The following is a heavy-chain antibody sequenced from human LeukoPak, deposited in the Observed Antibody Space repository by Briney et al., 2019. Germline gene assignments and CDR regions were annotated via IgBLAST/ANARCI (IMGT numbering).Heavy chain of an antibody. V-gene: IGHV4-39*01. CDR2: IYYSGGT. J-gene: IGHJ3*02. CDR3: ARLGRGVGATPDAFDI. CDR1: GGSISSSSYY. Sequence: PSETLSLTCTVSGGSISSSSYYWGWIRQPPGKGLEWIGSIYYSGGTYYNPSLKSRVTISVDTSKNQFSLKLSSVTAADTAVYYCARLGRGVGATPDAFDIWGQGTMVTVSS. D-gene: IGHD1-26*01.